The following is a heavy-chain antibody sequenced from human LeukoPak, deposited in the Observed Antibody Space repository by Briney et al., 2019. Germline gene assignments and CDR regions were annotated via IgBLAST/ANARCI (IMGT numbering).Heavy chain of an antibody. D-gene: IGHD6-19*01. CDR3: ATAGQWLASRPHDS. CDR2: IYYGGNT. J-gene: IGHJ4*02. V-gene: IGHV4-30-4*07. Sequence: SETLSLTCAVSGGSISSGVYSWSWVRQPPGKGLEWIGYIYYGGNTNYNPSLTSRLTISVDKSKNQFSLMLNSVTAADTAVYYCATAGQWLASRPHDSWGQGTLVTVSS. CDR1: GGSISSGVYS.